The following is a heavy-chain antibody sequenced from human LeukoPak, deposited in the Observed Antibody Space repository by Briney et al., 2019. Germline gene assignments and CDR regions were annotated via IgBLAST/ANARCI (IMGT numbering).Heavy chain of an antibody. Sequence: KPSETLSLTCTVSGGSISSGSYYWSWIRQPAGKGLEWIGRIYTSGSTNYNPSLKSRVTISVDTSKNQFSLKLSSVTAADTAVYYCARELNWNDYFDYWGQGTLVTVSS. CDR1: GGSISSGSYY. V-gene: IGHV4-61*02. CDR3: ARELNWNDYFDY. D-gene: IGHD1-1*01. CDR2: IYTSGST. J-gene: IGHJ4*02.